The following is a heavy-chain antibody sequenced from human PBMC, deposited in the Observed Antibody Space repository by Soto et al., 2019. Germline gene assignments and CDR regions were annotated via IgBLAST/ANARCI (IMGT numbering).Heavy chain of an antibody. V-gene: IGHV1-8*01. CDR2: MNPGSGDT. CDR1: GYSFTNND. Sequence: QVKLVQSGAEVREPGASVKVSCKASGYSFTNNDVSWVRQATGQGLEWMGWMNPGSGDTGYAQKFQGRVTMTRDISIATAYMELSSLRSGDTAIYYCARMATFGSLNWFDPWGQGTLVTVSS. J-gene: IGHJ5*02. D-gene: IGHD3-16*01. CDR3: ARMATFGSLNWFDP.